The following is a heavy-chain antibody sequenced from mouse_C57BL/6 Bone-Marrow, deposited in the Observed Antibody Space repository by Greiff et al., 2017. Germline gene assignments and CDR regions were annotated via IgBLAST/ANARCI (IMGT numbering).Heavy chain of an antibody. V-gene: IGHV1-81*01. J-gene: IGHJ4*01. CDR1: GYTFTSYG. CDR2: IFPRSGNT. Sequence: VKLMESGAELARPGASVKLSCTASGYTFTSYGISWVKQRPGQGLEWIGEIFPRSGNTYYNETFKGKATLTADKSSSTAYMELLSLTSEDSAVYFCARDLLLRYYAMDYWGQGTSVTVSS. D-gene: IGHD1-1*01. CDR3: ARDLLLRYYAMDY.